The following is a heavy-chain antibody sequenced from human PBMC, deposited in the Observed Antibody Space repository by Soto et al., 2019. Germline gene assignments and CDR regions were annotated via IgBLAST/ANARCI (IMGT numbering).Heavy chain of an antibody. CDR1: GGSISSYY. J-gene: IGHJ6*03. CDR2: IYYSGST. V-gene: IGHV4-59*01. Sequence: SETLPLTCTVSGGSISSYYWSWIRQPPGKGLEWIGYIYYSGSTNYNPSLKSRVTISVDTSKNQFSLKLSSVTAADTAVYYCARDSVKSIAAAGTYYYYMDVWGKGTTVTVSS. D-gene: IGHD6-13*01. CDR3: ARDSVKSIAAAGTYYYYMDV.